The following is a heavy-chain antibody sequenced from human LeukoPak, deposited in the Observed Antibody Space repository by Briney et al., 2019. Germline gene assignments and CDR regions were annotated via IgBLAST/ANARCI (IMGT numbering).Heavy chain of an antibody. V-gene: IGHV3-21*01. J-gene: IGHJ6*02. CDR2: ISSRSSYI. Sequence: GGSLRLSCEASGSTLSNYSMNWVRQAPGKGLEWVSSISSRSSYIYYSDSLKGRFTISRDNAKNSLFLQLHSLSVEDTAVCYCARTLAARIQSPYYYGLDVWGQGTPVTVSS. D-gene: IGHD6-6*01. CDR1: GSTLSNYS. CDR3: ARTLAARIQSPYYYGLDV.